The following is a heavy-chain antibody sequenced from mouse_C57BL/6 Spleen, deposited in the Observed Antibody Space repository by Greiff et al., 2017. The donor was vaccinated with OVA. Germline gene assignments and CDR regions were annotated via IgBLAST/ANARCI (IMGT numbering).Heavy chain of an antibody. Sequence: EVNVVESGGDLVKPGGSLKLSCAASGFTFSSYGMSWVRQTPDKRLEWVATISSGGSYTYYPDSVKGRFTISRDNAKNTLYLQMSSLKSEDTAMYYCARQVTTAAMDYWGQGTSVTVSS. CDR1: GFTFSSYG. J-gene: IGHJ4*01. D-gene: IGHD2-5*01. V-gene: IGHV5-6*01. CDR3: ARQVTTAAMDY. CDR2: ISSGGSYT.